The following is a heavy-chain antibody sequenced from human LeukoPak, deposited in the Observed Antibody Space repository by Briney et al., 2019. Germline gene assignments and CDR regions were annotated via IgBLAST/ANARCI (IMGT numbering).Heavy chain of an antibody. D-gene: IGHD3-10*01. V-gene: IGHV4-59*12. CDR1: GGSISSYY. J-gene: IGHJ3*02. CDR2: IYYSGST. Sequence: SETLSLTCTVSGGSISSYYWSWIRQPPGKGLEWIGYIYYSGSTNYNPSLESRVTISVDTSKNQFSLKLSSVTAADTAVYYCARDHRGKYGSGSWSFDIWGQGTMVTVSS. CDR3: ARDHRGKYGSGSWSFDI.